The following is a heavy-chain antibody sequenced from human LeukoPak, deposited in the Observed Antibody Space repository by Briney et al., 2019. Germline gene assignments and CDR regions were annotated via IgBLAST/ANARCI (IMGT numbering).Heavy chain of an antibody. CDR1: GGPFSRYA. CDR3: AKDPASSSWYPRSNWFDP. V-gene: IGHV1-69*13. J-gene: IGHJ5*02. D-gene: IGHD6-13*01. Sequence: GASVKVSCRVSGGPFSRYAISWVRQAPGQGLEWMGGILPSFGTANYAQKFQVRVTITADESTGTAYMELSSLRSEDTAVYYCAKDPASSSWYPRSNWFDPWGQGTLVTVSS. CDR2: ILPSFGTA.